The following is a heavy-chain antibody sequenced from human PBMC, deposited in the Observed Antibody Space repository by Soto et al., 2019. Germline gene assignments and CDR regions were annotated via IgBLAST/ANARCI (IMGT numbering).Heavy chain of an antibody. J-gene: IGHJ3*02. D-gene: IGHD2-21*02. CDR1: GGTFSSYA. V-gene: IGHV1-69*13. CDR3: ATTNRIVVVTAQTAFDI. Sequence: GASVKVSCKASGGTFSSYAISWVRQAPGQGLEWMGGIIPIFGTANYAQKFQGRVTITADESTSTAYMELSSLRSEDTAVYYCATTNRIVVVTAQTAFDIWGQGTMVTVSS. CDR2: IIPIFGTA.